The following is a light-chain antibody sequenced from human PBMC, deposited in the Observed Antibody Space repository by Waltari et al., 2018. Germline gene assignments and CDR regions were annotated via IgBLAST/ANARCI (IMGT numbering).Light chain of an antibody. Sequence: AVLPQSPLSLPVPLGQPASISCRSSQTLVSSNGNTYLSWFQQRPGQSPRRLIYAVSDRDSGVPDRFSGSGSDTDFTLTISRVEAEDVGVYYCMQATYWPWTFGQGTKVEIK. J-gene: IGKJ1*01. V-gene: IGKV2-30*01. CDR2: AVS. CDR1: QTLVSSNGNTY. CDR3: MQATYWPWT.